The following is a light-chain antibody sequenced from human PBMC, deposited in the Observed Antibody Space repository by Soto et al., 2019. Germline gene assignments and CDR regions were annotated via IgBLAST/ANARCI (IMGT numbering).Light chain of an antibody. CDR3: FSYAGSNTYV. CDR1: SSDVGNYNL. CDR2: EGT. V-gene: IGLV2-23*01. J-gene: IGLJ1*01. Sequence: QSALTQPASVSGSPGQSITISCSGTSSDVGNYNLVSWYQRHPDKAPKLIIYEGTKRPSGLSDRFSGSRSGNTASLTISGLQAEDEADYYCFSYAGSNTYVFGTGTKVTVL.